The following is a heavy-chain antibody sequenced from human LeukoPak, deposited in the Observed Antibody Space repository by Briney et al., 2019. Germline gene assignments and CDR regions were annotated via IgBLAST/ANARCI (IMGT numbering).Heavy chain of an antibody. J-gene: IGHJ4*02. D-gene: IGHD2-2*01. CDR2: IYYSGST. Sequence: PSETLSLTCTVSGGSISSYYWSWIRQPPGKGLEWIGYIYYSGSTNYNPSLKSRVTISVDTSKNQFSLKLSSVTAADTAVYYCAGLAVVVPAAIPDPGYSYGSWGQGTLVTVSS. CDR3: AGLAVVVPAAIPDPGYSYGS. CDR1: GGSISSYY. V-gene: IGHV4-59*12.